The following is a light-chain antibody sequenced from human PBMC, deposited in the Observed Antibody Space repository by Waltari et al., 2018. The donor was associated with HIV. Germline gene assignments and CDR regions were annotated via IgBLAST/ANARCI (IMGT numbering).Light chain of an antibody. CDR2: DDF. Sequence: SYVLTQPSSVSLAPGKTVTITCGGDNLGGKSVHWYQQKPGQAPLLVISDDFDRPSGIPERFSCSKSETTATLTSSGVEAGDEADYYCQVWDITSDRVVFGGGTHLTVL. CDR1: NLGGKS. CDR3: QVWDITSDRVV. J-gene: IGLJ2*01. V-gene: IGLV3-21*04.